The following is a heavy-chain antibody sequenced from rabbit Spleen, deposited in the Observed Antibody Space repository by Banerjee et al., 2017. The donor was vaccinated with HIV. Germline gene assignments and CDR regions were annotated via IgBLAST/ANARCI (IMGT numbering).Heavy chain of an antibody. J-gene: IGHJ3*01. Sequence: QEQLEESGGGLVKPGGTLTLTCTVSGFSFSSNWICWVRQAPGKGLEWIGCIYTGSSGSTYYASWAKGRFTITRSTSLNTVTLQMTSLTAADTATFFCARSYGYAGLGLWGPGTLVT. CDR1: GFSFSSNW. CDR2: IYTGSSGST. V-gene: IGHV1S45*01. CDR3: ARSYGYAGLGL. D-gene: IGHD6-1*01.